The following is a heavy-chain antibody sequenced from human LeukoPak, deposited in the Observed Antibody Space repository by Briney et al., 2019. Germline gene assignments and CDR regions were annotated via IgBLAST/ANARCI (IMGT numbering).Heavy chain of an antibody. J-gene: IGHJ4*02. D-gene: IGHD6-13*01. V-gene: IGHV4-38-2*02. Sequence: PSETLSLTCTVSGYSISSGYYWGWIRQPPGKGLEWIGSIYHSGSTYYNPSLKSRVTISVDTSKNQFSLKLSSVTAADTAVYYCARGGDGSIAAAGSDYWGQGTLVTVSS. CDR1: GYSISSGYY. CDR2: IYHSGST. CDR3: ARGGDGSIAAAGSDY.